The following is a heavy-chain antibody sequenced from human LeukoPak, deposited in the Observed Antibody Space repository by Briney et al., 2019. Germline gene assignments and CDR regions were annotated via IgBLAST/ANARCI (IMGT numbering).Heavy chain of an antibody. CDR3: ARGAAAAANWFDP. Sequence: ASVKVSCKASGGTFSSYAISWVRQAPEQGLEWMGGIIPIFGTANYAQKFQGRVTITTDESTSTAYMELSSLRSEDTAVYYCARGAAAAANWFDPWGQGTLVTVSS. CDR2: IIPIFGTA. V-gene: IGHV1-69*05. J-gene: IGHJ5*02. D-gene: IGHD6-13*01. CDR1: GGTFSSYA.